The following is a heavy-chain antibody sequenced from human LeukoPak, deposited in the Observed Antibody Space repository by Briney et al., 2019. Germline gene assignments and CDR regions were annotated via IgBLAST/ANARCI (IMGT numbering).Heavy chain of an antibody. V-gene: IGHV3-30*02. J-gene: IGHJ4*02. CDR2: IRYDGSNK. CDR3: AKDQGLVATSSDYFDY. D-gene: IGHD5-12*01. Sequence: GGSLRLSCAASGFTLSSYGMHWVRQAPGKGLEWVAFIRYDGSNKYYADSVKGRFTISRDNSKNTLYLQMNSLRAEDTAVYYCAKDQGLVATSSDYFDYWGQGTLVTVSS. CDR1: GFTLSSYG.